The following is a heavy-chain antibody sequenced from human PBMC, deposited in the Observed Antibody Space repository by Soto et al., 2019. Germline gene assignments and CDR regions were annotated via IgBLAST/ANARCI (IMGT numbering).Heavy chain of an antibody. D-gene: IGHD2-8*01. V-gene: IGHV4-59*01. J-gene: IGHJ4*02. CDR3: ARAPMVLSRSYFDS. CDR1: GGSISNFY. Sequence: SETLSLTCTVSGGSISNFYWSWIRQPPGKGLEWIGYISYSGNTNYNPSLKSRVSISVDTSKNQLSLNLTSVTAADTAVYYCARAPMVLSRSYFDSWGQGTQVTVSS. CDR2: ISYSGNT.